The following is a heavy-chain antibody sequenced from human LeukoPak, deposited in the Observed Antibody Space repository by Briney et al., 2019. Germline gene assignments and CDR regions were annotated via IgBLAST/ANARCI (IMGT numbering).Heavy chain of an antibody. CDR2: IYYSGST. CDR3: AREGCSGGSCYNWFDP. V-gene: IGHV4-59*01. Sequence: SETLSLTCTISGGSISSYYWSWIRQPPGKGLEWIGYIYYSGSTNYSPSLKSRVTISVDTSKNQFSLKLSSVTAADTAVYYCAREGCSGGSCYNWFDPWGQGTLVTVSS. D-gene: IGHD2-15*01. CDR1: GGSISSYY. J-gene: IGHJ5*02.